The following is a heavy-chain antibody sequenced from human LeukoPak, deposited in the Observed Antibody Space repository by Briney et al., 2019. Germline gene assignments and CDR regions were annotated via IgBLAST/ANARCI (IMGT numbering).Heavy chain of an antibody. Sequence: GGSLRLSCAASGFTFSSYAMHWVRQAPGKGLEWVAVISYDGSNKYHADSVKGRFTISRDNSKNTLYLQMNSLRAEDTAVYYCARDRDGHCTNGVCPSGMDVWGQGTTVTVSS. D-gene: IGHD2-8*01. J-gene: IGHJ6*02. CDR1: GFTFSSYA. V-gene: IGHV3-30-3*01. CDR3: ARDRDGHCTNGVCPSGMDV. CDR2: ISYDGSNK.